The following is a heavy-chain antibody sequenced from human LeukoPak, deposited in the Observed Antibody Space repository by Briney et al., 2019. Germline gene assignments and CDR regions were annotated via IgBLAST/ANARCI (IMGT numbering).Heavy chain of an antibody. V-gene: IGHV3-23*01. Sequence: SVGSLRLSCAASGFTFSSYAMSWVRQAPGKGLEWVSAISGSGGSTYYAASVKGRYTISRDNSKNTLYLQMNTLRAEDTAVYYCAKEGSSSWYVDYSSMDVWGQGTTVTVSS. D-gene: IGHD6-13*01. CDR3: AKEGSSSWYVDYSSMDV. CDR2: ISGSGGST. J-gene: IGHJ6*02. CDR1: GFTFSSYA.